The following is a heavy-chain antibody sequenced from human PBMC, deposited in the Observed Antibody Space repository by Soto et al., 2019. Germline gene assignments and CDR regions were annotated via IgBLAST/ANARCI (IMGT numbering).Heavy chain of an antibody. D-gene: IGHD3-10*01. CDR2: IYSGGST. Sequence: EVQMVESGGGLIQPGGSLRLSCAAFGFTVSSNYMTWVRQAPGKGLEWVSVIYSGGSTYYADSVKGRFTISRDNSRNTLYLQMNSLSAEDTAVYXXXXXXPSMAYYGEYYFDKWGQGTLVTVSS. CDR3: XXXXPSMAYYGEYYFDK. CDR1: GFTVSSNY. V-gene: IGHV3-53*01. J-gene: IGHJ4*02.